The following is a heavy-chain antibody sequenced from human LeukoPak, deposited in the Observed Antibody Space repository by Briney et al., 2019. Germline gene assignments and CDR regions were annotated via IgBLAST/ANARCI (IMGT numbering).Heavy chain of an antibody. J-gene: IGHJ4*02. CDR3: ARGYCSGGDCYESDY. V-gene: IGHV1-2*02. CDR2: INPNSGGT. D-gene: IGHD2-15*01. Sequence: ASVKVSCKASGYTFTSYYMHWVRQAPGQGLEWRGGINPNSGGTNSAQKFQGRVTMTRDTSISTAYMELSRLRSDDTAVYYCARGYCSGGDCYESDYWGQGTLVTVSS. CDR1: GYTFTSYY.